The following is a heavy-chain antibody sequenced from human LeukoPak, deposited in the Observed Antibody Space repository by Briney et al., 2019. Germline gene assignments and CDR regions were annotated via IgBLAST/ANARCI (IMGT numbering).Heavy chain of an antibody. V-gene: IGHV3-21*01. CDR1: GFTFSSYS. D-gene: IGHD1-14*01. CDR3: ARVPNHWAYYSDY. J-gene: IGHJ4*02. CDR2: ISSSGSYI. Sequence: PGGSLRLPCAASGFTFSSYSMNWVRQAPGKGLEWVSSISSSGSYIYYADSVKGRFTISRDNAKNSLYLQMNSLRAEDTAVYYCARVPNHWAYYSDYWGQGTLVTVSS.